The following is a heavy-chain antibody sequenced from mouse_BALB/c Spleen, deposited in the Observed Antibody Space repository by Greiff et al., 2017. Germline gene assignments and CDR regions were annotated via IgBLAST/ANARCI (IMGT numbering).Heavy chain of an antibody. V-gene: IGHV1-69*01. D-gene: IGHD2-3*01. J-gene: IGHJ3*01. CDR1: GYTFTVYW. CDR3: ARSGYGGYYGGFAY. Sequence: QVQLQQPGAELVMPGASVKMSCKASGYTFTVYWMHWVKQRPGQGLEWIGAIDTSDSYTSYNQKFKGKATLTVDESSSTAYMQLSSLTSEDSAVYYWARSGYGGYYGGFAYWGQGTLVTVAA. CDR2: IDTSDSYT.